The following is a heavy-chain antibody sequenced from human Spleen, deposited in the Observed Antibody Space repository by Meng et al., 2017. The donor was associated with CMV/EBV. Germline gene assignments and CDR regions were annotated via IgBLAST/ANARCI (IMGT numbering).Heavy chain of an antibody. Sequence: SANYYWTWIRQPPGKGLEWIGYVYYTGTTNYPPSLSSRVTISLDTSKNQFSLKLSSVTAADTAIYYCARDLDRCGGDCFSPSYRFDPWGQGTLVTVSS. D-gene: IGHD2-21*01. CDR1: SANYY. CDR2: VYYTGTT. V-gene: IGHV4-61*01. CDR3: ARDLDRCGGDCFSPSYRFDP. J-gene: IGHJ5*02.